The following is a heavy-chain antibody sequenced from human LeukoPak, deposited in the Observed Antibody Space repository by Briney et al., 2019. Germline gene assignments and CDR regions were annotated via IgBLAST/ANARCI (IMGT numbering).Heavy chain of an antibody. CDR2: ITGTGGNT. CDR3: AKRRHDYGDYYYMDV. V-gene: IGHV3-23*01. Sequence: GGSLRLSCAGSGFTFNTYAMSWVRQAPGNGLEWVSGITGTGGNTYYADSVKGRFTISRVNSKNTLYLQMNSLRADDTAVYYCAKRRHDYGDYYYMDVWGKGTTVTVSS. J-gene: IGHJ6*03. D-gene: IGHD4-17*01. CDR1: GFTFNTYA.